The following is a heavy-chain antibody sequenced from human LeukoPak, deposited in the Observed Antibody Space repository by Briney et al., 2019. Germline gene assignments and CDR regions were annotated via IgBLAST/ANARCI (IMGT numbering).Heavy chain of an antibody. V-gene: IGHV1-2*02. CDR3: ARLPIGTKGHYYDSSH. CDR1: GYSFIDYY. J-gene: IGHJ4*02. D-gene: IGHD3-22*01. CDR2: INSNSADT. Sequence: ASVKVSCKTSGYSFIDYYIHWVRQAPGQGLEWMGWINSNSADTNYAQNFQGRVTMTTDTSTSTAYMELRSLRSDDTAVYYCARLPIGTKGHYYDSSHWGQGTLVTVSS.